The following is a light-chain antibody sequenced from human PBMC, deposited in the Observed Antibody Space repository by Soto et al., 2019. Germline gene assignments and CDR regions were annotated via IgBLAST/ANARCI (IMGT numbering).Light chain of an antibody. CDR1: QSVSSSY. J-gene: IGKJ5*01. CDR2: GAS. V-gene: IGKV3-20*01. CDR3: QQYGSSPPIT. Sequence: EIVLTQSPGTLSLSPGERATLSCRASQSVSSSYLAWYQQKPGQAPRLLIYGASSRATGITDRFSGSGSGTDFTLTISRLEPEYFAVYYCQQYGSSPPITFGQGTRLEIK.